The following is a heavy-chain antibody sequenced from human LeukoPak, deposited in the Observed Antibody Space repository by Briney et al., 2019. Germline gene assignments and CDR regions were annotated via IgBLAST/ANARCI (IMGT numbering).Heavy chain of an antibody. CDR1: GFTFHDYA. J-gene: IGHJ4*02. V-gene: IGHV3-9*01. CDR2: IRWNSGGI. Sequence: PGRSLRLSCAASGFTFHDYAMHWVRQAPGKGLEWVSGIRWNSGGIAYADSVKGRFTISRDNAKNSLYLQMNSLRAEDTAVYYCARAGSSWFSDYWGQGTLVTVSS. CDR3: ARAGSSWFSDY. D-gene: IGHD6-13*01.